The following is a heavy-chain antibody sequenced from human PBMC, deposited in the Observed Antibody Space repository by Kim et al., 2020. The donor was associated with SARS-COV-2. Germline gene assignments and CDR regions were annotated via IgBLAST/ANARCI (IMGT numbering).Heavy chain of an antibody. J-gene: IGHJ5*02. CDR3: TRRRFWAVDT. CDR1: GLTFNTYV. CDR2: IGVTDDT. Sequence: GGSLRLSCASSGLTFNTYVMGWVRQAPGKGLEWISTIGVTDDTSSADSVEGRFIISRDNSKGTLSLQMYSLRVEDTALYFCTRRRFWAVDTSGQGTLVTVSS. D-gene: IGHD3-3*01. V-gene: IGHV3-23*01.